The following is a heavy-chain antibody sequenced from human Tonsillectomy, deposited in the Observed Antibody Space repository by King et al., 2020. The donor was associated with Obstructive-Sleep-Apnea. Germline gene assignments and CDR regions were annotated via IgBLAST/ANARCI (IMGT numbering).Heavy chain of an antibody. J-gene: IGHJ4*02. CDR3: ARNYSSSWTSGLGY. Sequence: VQLVESGGGLVQPGGSLRLFCAASGFIFSSYAMYWVRQAPGKGLEYVSAFCSDGGSTYYANSVKCRFTISRDNYKHTLYLQIGGVIVEAMAVYYCARNYSSSWTSGLGYWGQGTLVTVSS. CDR1: GFIFSSYA. D-gene: IGHD6-13*01. V-gene: IGHV3-64*01. CDR2: FCSDGGST.